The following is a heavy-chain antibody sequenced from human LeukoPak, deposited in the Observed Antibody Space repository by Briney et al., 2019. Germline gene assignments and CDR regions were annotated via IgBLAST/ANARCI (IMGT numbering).Heavy chain of an antibody. CDR2: INHSGST. D-gene: IGHD6-13*01. J-gene: IGHJ6*02. CDR1: GGSFSGYY. CDR3: ARGDSSSWSRTGYYYYYYGMDV. V-gene: IGHV4-34*01. Sequence: SETLSLTCAVYGGSFSGYYWSWIRQPPGKGLEWIGEINHSGSTNYNPSLKSRVTISVDTSKNQFSLKLSSVTAADTAVYYCARGDSSSWSRTGYYYYYYGMDVWGQGTTVTVPS.